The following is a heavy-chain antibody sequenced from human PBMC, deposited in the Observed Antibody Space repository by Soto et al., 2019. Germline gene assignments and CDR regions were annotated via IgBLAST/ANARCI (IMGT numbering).Heavy chain of an antibody. CDR3: ARHVPAAGYYYGMDV. V-gene: IGHV1-69*12. D-gene: IGHD2-2*01. J-gene: IGHJ6*02. CDR2: IIPIFGTA. Sequence: QVQLVQSGAEVKKPGSSVKVSCKASGGTFRSYAISWVRQAPGQGLEWMGGIIPIFGTANYAQKFQGRVTFTADESTITAYMELSSLRSEYTAVYYCARHVPAAGYYYGMDVWGQGTTVTVSS. CDR1: GGTFRSYA.